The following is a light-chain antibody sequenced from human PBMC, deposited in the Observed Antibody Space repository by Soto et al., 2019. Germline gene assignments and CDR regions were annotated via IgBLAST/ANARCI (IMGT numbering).Light chain of an antibody. CDR3: AAWDDSLNAPV. J-gene: IGLJ2*01. Sequence: QLVLTQPPSVSEAPRQRVTISCSGSTSNIGNNTVNWYQQLPGKAPKLLVFYDDVLPSGVSDRFSGSKSGTSASLAISGLQSEDEADYYCAAWDDSLNAPVFGGGTKVTVL. CDR2: YDD. V-gene: IGLV1-36*01. CDR1: TSNIGNNT.